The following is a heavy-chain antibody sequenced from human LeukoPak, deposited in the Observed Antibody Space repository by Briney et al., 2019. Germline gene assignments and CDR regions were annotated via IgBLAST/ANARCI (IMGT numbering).Heavy chain of an antibody. CDR3: ARGADTGSYDSLVYFDY. D-gene: IGHD3-16*01. J-gene: IGHJ4*02. CDR2: ISAYSGNT. V-gene: IGHV1-18*01. CDR1: GYTFTIYG. Sequence: GASVTVSCKASGYTFTIYGISWVRQAPGQGLEWMGLISAYSGNTNFAQKLQGRVTMTTDTSTSTAYMELRSLRSDDTAVYFCARGADTGSYDSLVYFDYWGQGTLVTVSS.